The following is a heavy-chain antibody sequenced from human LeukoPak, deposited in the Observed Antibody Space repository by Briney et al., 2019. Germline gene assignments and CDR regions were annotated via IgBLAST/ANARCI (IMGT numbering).Heavy chain of an antibody. CDR3: ARDFRIAVADDY. D-gene: IGHD6-19*01. CDR1: GGSISSSSYY. J-gene: IGHJ4*02. CDR2: IYYSGST. Sequence: PSETLSLTCTVSGGSISSSSYYWGWIRQPPGKGLEWIGSIYYSGSTYYNPSLKSRVTISVDTSKNQFSLKLSSVTAADTAVYYCARDFRIAVADDYWGQGTLVTVSS. V-gene: IGHV4-39*07.